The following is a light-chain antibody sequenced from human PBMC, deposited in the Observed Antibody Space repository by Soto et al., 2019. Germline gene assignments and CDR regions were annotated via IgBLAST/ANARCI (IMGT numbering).Light chain of an antibody. CDR2: DAS. V-gene: IGKV3-11*01. CDR3: QQRSTWPRWT. J-gene: IGKJ1*01. CDR1: QSVSSY. Sequence: ESVLTQSPATLSVSPGERATLSCRASQSVSSYLAWYHQKPAQPPRLLIYDASDSATGIPARFSGSGSGTDFTLTISSLEPEEFAVYYCQQRSTWPRWTFGQGKKVEIK.